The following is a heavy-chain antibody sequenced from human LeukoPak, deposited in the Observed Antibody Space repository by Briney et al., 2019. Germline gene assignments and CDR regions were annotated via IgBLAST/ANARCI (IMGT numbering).Heavy chain of an antibody. Sequence: QTGGSLRLSCAASGFTFSSHAMHWVRQAPGKGLEWVAVISYDEINKFYADSVRGRFTISRDNSKNTVSLQMNSLRTEDTAMYYCARGLVVGGTGVWAFDIWGQGTMVTVSS. V-gene: IGHV3-30-3*01. D-gene: IGHD1-26*01. CDR2: ISYDEINK. CDR3: ARGLVVGGTGVWAFDI. J-gene: IGHJ3*02. CDR1: GFTFSSHA.